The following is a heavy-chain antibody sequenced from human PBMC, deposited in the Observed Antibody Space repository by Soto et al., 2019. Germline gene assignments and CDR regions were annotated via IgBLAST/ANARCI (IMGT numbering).Heavy chain of an antibody. CDR2: IYYSGST. J-gene: IGHJ4*02. D-gene: IGHD6-13*01. CDR3: ARGGIAAAAPPDY. V-gene: IGHV4-31*03. CDR1: GGSISSGGYY. Sequence: QVQLQESGPGLVKPSQTLSLTCTVSGGSISSGGYYWSWIRQHPGKGLEWLGYIYYSGSTYYNPYLKSRVTISVDTSKNQFSLKLSSVTAADTAVYYCARGGIAAAAPPDYWGQGTLVTVSS.